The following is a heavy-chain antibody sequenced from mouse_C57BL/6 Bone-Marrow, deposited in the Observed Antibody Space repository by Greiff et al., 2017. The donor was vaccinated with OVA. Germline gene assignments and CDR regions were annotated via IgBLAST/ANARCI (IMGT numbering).Heavy chain of an antibody. D-gene: IGHD2-3*01. CDR1: GFTFSSYA. CDR2: ISDGGSYT. J-gene: IGHJ4*01. V-gene: IGHV5-4*01. Sequence: EVKLEESGGGLVKPGGSLKLSCAASGFTFSSYAMSWVRQTPEKRLEWVATISDGGSYTYYPDNVKGRFTISRDNAKNNLYLQMSHLKSEDTAMYYCAREEDDGYYSYAMDYWGQGTSVTVSS. CDR3: AREEDDGYYSYAMDY.